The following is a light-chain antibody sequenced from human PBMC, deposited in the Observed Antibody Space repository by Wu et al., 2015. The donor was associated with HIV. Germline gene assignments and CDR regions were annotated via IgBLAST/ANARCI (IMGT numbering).Light chain of an antibody. Sequence: EIVMTQSPVTLSLSPGERATLFCRASQNINSNLAWYQQKPGQAPRLLIYGASTRATGIPARFSGSGSGTEFTLTISSLQSEDFAVYYCQQYNNWPRTFGQGTKVEIK. J-gene: IGKJ1*01. CDR1: QNINSN. V-gene: IGKV3-15*01. CDR2: GAS. CDR3: QQYNNWPRT.